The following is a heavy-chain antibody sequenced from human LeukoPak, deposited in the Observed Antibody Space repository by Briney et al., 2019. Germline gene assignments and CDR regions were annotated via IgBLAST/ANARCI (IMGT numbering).Heavy chain of an antibody. D-gene: IGHD2-2*01. V-gene: IGHV3-23*01. CDR3: AGDTILNPKFFQH. Sequence: GGSLRLSCAASGFTFSSYAMSWVRQAPGKGLEWVSGISGSGGSTYYADSVKGRFTISRDNSKNTLYLQMNSLRADDSAVYYCAGDTILNPKFFQHWGQGTLVTVSS. CDR1: GFTFSSYA. CDR2: ISGSGGST. J-gene: IGHJ1*01.